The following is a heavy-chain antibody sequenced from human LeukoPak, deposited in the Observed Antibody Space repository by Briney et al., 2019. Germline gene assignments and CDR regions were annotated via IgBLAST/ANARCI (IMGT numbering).Heavy chain of an antibody. CDR1: GFTFSDAW. V-gene: IGHV3-15*01. D-gene: IGHD6-13*01. J-gene: IGHJ4*02. Sequence: GGSLRLSCTASGFTFSDAWMSWVRQAPGKGLEWVGRIKSKTDGGAIDYAAPVKGRFTISRDDSKNTLYLKMNSLESEDTAVYYCVTDGRHTRSDRWYGYFDYWGQGALVTVSS. CDR3: VTDGRHTRSDRWYGYFDY. CDR2: IKSKTDGGAI.